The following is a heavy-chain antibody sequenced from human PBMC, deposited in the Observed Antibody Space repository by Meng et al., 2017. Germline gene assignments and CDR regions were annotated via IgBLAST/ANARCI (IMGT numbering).Heavy chain of an antibody. CDR1: GFTFDDYG. J-gene: IGHJ2*01. Sequence: GQLVGSGGGVVRPGGSLGPSWAASGFTFDDYGMSWVRQAPGKGLEWVSGINWNGGSTGYADSVKGRFTISRDNAKNSLYLQMNSLRAEDTALYYCARNSGSYPYWYFDLWGRGTLVTVSS. CDR2: INWNGGST. V-gene: IGHV3-20*04. CDR3: ARNSGSYPYWYFDL. D-gene: IGHD1-26*01.